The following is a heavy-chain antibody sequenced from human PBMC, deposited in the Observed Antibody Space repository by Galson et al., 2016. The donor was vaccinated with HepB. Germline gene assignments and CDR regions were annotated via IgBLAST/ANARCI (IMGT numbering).Heavy chain of an antibody. CDR1: GFTFSSYA. V-gene: IGHV3-30*04. Sequence: SLRLPCAASGFTFSSYAMHWVRQAPGKGLEWVAVISYDGSNQYYVDSVKGRFTISRDNSKNTLYLQMNSLRTEDTAVYYCARRRGTGTIDYWGQGTLVTVSS. CDR3: ARRRGTGTIDY. CDR2: ISYDGSNQ. D-gene: IGHD1-7*01. J-gene: IGHJ4*02.